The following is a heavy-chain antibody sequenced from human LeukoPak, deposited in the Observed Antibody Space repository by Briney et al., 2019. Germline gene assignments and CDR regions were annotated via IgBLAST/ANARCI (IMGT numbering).Heavy chain of an antibody. Sequence: PGGSLRLSCAASEFTFSSYSMNWVRQAPGKGLEWVSYITNSGNSKSYADSVKGRFTISRDNTKNSLYLQMNGLRAEDTAVYYCAKELRGYSYGEHWGQGTLVTVSS. CDR1: EFTFSSYS. CDR3: AKELRGYSYGEH. J-gene: IGHJ4*02. CDR2: ITNSGNSK. D-gene: IGHD5-18*01. V-gene: IGHV3-48*01.